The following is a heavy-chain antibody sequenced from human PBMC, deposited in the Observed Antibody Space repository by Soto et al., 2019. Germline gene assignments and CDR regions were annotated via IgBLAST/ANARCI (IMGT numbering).Heavy chain of an antibody. J-gene: IGHJ6*02. CDR1: GFTFRSYD. CDR2: ISTDDKT. V-gene: IGHV3-13*01. CDR3: AREFHGGTYAMDV. Sequence: EVQLVESGGGVIQPGGSPRLSCAASGFTFRSYDMHWVRQATGKGLEWVSTISTDDKTFYTGSVKGRFTISRENAKNSLYLQMNSLRAGDTAVYYCAREFHGGTYAMDVWGQGTTVTVSS.